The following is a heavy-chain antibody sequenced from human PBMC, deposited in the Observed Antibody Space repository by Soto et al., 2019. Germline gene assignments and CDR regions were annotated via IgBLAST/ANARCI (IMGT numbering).Heavy chain of an antibody. CDR1: GFTFSSYW. D-gene: IGHD6-19*01. CDR3: TRDPAPSGWFDY. J-gene: IGHJ5*01. V-gene: IGHV3-74*01. Sequence: GGSLRLSCAASGFTFSSYWMHWVRQAPGKGLVWVSRINSDGSSTSYADSVRGRFTISRDNAKNTLYLQMNSLRGEDTAVYYCTRDPAPSGWFDYWGQGTLVTVSS. CDR2: INSDGSST.